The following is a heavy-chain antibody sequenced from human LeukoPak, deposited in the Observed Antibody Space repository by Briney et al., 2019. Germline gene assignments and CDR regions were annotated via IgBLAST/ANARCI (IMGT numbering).Heavy chain of an antibody. CDR3: ARDYYDILTGHPPDY. CDR2: INTNTGNP. CDR1: GYTFTSYA. J-gene: IGHJ4*02. V-gene: IGHV7-4-1*02. D-gene: IGHD3-9*01. Sequence: ASVKVSCKASGYTFTSYAMNWVRQAPGQGLEWMGWINTNTGNPTYAQGFTGRFVFSLDTSVSAAYLQISSLKAEDTAVYYCARDYYDILTGHPPDYWGQGTLVTVSS.